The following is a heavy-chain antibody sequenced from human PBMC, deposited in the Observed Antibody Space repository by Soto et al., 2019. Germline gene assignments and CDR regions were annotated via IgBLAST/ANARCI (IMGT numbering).Heavy chain of an antibody. CDR2: IRREIDGGTR. CDR1: GFTFSNVW. D-gene: IGHD1-26*01. J-gene: IGHJ4*02. V-gene: IGHV3-15*01. Sequence: GGSLRLSGAASGFTFSNVWMSWVRHAPGNGRECVGRIRREIDGGTREYAAPGKCRFTISRDDSKNTEYLQMNSLKSEDTPVYFCATEGSGRCNSWRKGTMVTV. CDR3: ATEGSGRCNS.